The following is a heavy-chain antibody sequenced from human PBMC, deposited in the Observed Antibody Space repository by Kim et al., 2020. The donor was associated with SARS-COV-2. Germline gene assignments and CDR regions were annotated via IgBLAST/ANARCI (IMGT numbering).Heavy chain of an antibody. Sequence: GGSLRLSCAASGFTFSGYGMHWVRQTPGKGLEWVAVIWYDGSNKYYADSVKGRFTISRDNSKNTLYLQMNSLRAEDTAVYYCARAYCSSTSCYYFDYWGQGTLVTVS. CDR3: ARAYCSSTSCYYFDY. V-gene: IGHV3-33*01. D-gene: IGHD2-2*01. J-gene: IGHJ4*02. CDR2: IWYDGSNK. CDR1: GFTFSGYG.